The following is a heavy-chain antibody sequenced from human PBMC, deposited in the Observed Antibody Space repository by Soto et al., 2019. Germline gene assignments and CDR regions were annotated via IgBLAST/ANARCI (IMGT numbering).Heavy chain of an antibody. Sequence: ASVKVSGKASGYIFSTYTMHWVRQAPGQRLEWMGWINAANGNTKYSQNFQGRVTISRDTSASTAYLELSSLRSEDTAVYYCASVSFETSGYADYWGQGTLVPVS. V-gene: IGHV1-3*01. CDR1: GYIFSTYT. CDR2: INAANGNT. CDR3: ASVSFETSGYADY. J-gene: IGHJ4*02. D-gene: IGHD3-22*01.